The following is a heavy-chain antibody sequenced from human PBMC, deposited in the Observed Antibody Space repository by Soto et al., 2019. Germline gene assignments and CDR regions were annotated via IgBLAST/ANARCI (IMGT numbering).Heavy chain of an antibody. D-gene: IGHD3-3*01. V-gene: IGHV3-48*01. CDR3: ARDPSGGYDFWTQGAYYMDV. Sequence: GGSLRLSCAASEFTFSSYSMNWVRQAPGKGLEWVSYISSSSNTIYYADSVKGRFTISRDNAKNSLYLQMNSLRAEDTAVYYCARDPSGGYDFWTQGAYYMDVWAKGTTVNVSS. CDR2: ISSSSNTI. CDR1: EFTFSSYS. J-gene: IGHJ6*03.